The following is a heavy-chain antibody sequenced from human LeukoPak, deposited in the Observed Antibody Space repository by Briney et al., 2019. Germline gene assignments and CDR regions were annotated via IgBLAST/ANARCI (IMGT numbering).Heavy chain of an antibody. Sequence: SETLSLTCAVYGGSFSGYYWSWIRQPPGKGLEWIGEINHSGSTNYNPSLKSRVTISADTSKNQFSLKLSSVTAADTAVYYCARVPIDYYDSSGYFDYWGQGTLVTVSS. D-gene: IGHD3-22*01. J-gene: IGHJ4*02. CDR1: GGSFSGYY. V-gene: IGHV4-34*01. CDR2: INHSGST. CDR3: ARVPIDYYDSSGYFDY.